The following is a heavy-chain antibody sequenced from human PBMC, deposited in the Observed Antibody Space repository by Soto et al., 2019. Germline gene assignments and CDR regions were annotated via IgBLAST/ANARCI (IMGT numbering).Heavy chain of an antibody. CDR3: AHIVVAGLGYYFDY. CDR2: IYWDDDK. V-gene: IGHV2-5*02. J-gene: IGHJ4*02. D-gene: IGHD6-19*01. Sequence: QITLKESGPTLVKPTQTLTLTCTFSGFSLSSTRMAVGWIRQPPGKALEWLALIYWDDDKRYSPFLKSRLTITKDTSKIQVVLTMSTIDPVDTARYYCAHIVVAGLGYYFDYWAQGTLVTVSS. CDR1: GFSLSSTRMA.